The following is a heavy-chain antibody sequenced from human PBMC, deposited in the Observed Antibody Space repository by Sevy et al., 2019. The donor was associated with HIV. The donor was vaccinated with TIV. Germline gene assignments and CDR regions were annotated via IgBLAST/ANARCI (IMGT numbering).Heavy chain of an antibody. Sequence: GGSLRLSCAASGFTFSSYAMSWVRRAPGKGLEGVSAISGSGGSTYYADSGKGRFTISRDNSKNRLYLQMNSLRAEDTAVYYCAKGPPPEYYYDSSGYPYYFDYWGQGTLVNVSS. V-gene: IGHV3-23*01. CDR1: GFTFSSYA. CDR3: AKGPPPEYYYDSSGYPYYFDY. CDR2: ISGSGGST. D-gene: IGHD3-22*01. J-gene: IGHJ4*02.